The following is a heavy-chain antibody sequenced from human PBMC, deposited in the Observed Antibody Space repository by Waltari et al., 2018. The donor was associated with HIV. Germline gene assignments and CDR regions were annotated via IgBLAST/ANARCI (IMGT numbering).Heavy chain of an antibody. CDR1: GLALGSNY. CDR3: ARDPRSSGYYGMDV. J-gene: IGHJ6*02. Sequence: EVQLVASGGGLIEPGGSLRVSCAASGLALGSNYMSWVRQAPGKGLEWVSVIYSGGSRYYADSVKGRFIISRDNSKNTVSLHMNSLRAEDTAVYYCARDPRSSGYYGMDVWGQGIKVTVSS. D-gene: IGHD1-26*01. CDR2: IYSGGSR. V-gene: IGHV3-53*01.